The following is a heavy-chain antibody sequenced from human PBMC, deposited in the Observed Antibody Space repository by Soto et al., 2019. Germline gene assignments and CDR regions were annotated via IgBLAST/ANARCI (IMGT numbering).Heavy chain of an antibody. Sequence: EVQLVESGGGLVQPGGSLRLSCAASGFTFSSYWMSWVRQAPGKGLEWVANIKQDGSEKYYVDSVKGRFTISRDNAKNSLYLQMNSLRAEDTAVYYCARDVTIEGSSNYYYYYGMDVWGQGTTVTVSS. CDR1: GFTFSSYW. CDR2: IKQDGSEK. CDR3: ARDVTIEGSSNYYYYYGMDV. V-gene: IGHV3-7*01. D-gene: IGHD3-10*01. J-gene: IGHJ6*02.